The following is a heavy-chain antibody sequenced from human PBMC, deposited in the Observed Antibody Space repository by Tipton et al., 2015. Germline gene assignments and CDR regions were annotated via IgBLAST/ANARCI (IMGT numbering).Heavy chain of an antibody. CDR3: ARRTTVTTCFDY. Sequence: TLSLTCNVSGGFISNYYWSWIRQAAGKGLEWVGHIQDSGRTNYNPSLESRVTMSLDKSKNQFSLKLSSVTAADTAVYYCARRTTVTTCFDYWGQGTLVTVSS. D-gene: IGHD4-17*01. J-gene: IGHJ4*02. V-gene: IGHV4-4*07. CDR1: GGFISNYY. CDR2: IQDSGRT.